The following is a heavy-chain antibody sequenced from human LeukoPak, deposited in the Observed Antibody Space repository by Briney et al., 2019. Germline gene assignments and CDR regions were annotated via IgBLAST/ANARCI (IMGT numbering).Heavy chain of an antibody. CDR1: GYTFTGYY. D-gene: IGHD3-10*01. CDR3: ARYYGSGSFDY. Sequence: GASVKVSCKASGYTFTGYYMHWVRQAPGQRLEWMGWSNAGNGNTKYSQEFQGRVTITRDTSTSTAYMELRSLRSDDTAVYYCARYYGSGSFDYWGQGTLVTVSS. CDR2: SNAGNGNT. J-gene: IGHJ4*02. V-gene: IGHV1-3*02.